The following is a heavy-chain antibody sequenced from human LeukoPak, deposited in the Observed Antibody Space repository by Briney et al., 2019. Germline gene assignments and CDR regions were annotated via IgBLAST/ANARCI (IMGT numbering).Heavy chain of an antibody. CDR1: GGSISSGGYS. CDR3: ARGGYSSSWYYFDY. J-gene: IGHJ4*02. CDR2: IYHSGST. D-gene: IGHD6-13*01. V-gene: IGHV4-30-2*01. Sequence: SQTLSLTCTVSGGSISSGGYSWSWIRQPPGKGLEWIGYIYHSGSTYYNPSLKSRVTISVDRSKNQFSLKLSSVTAADTAVYYCARGGYSSSWYYFDYWGQGTLVTVSS.